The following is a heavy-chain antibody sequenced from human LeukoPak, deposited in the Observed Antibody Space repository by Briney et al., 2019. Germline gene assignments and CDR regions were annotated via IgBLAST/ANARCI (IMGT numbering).Heavy chain of an antibody. D-gene: IGHD2-15*01. CDR3: AGHLGYCSGGSCFNWFDP. CDR2: TYYRSKWYN. Sequence: SQTLSLTCAISGDSVSSNSAAWNWIRQSPSRGLEWLGRTYYRSKWYNDYAVSVKSRITINPDTSKNQFSLQLNSVTPEDTAVYYCAGHLGYCSGGSCFNWFDPWGQGTLVTVSS. V-gene: IGHV6-1*01. CDR1: GDSVSSNSAA. J-gene: IGHJ5*02.